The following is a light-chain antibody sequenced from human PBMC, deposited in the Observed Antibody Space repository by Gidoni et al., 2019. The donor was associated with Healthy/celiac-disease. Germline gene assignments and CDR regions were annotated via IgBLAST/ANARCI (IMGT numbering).Light chain of an antibody. CDR3: IQALQTPT. J-gene: IGKJ1*01. Sequence: DIVMTQSSLSLPVTPGAPASISCRSSQCLLHSNDYNFLDWYLQKPGQSQQLLIYLGSKRASGVPGRCSGSGAGADFTLKISRVEAEDVGVYCCIQALQTPTFGQGTKVEIK. CDR2: LGS. CDR1: QCLLHSNDYNF. V-gene: IGKV2-28*01.